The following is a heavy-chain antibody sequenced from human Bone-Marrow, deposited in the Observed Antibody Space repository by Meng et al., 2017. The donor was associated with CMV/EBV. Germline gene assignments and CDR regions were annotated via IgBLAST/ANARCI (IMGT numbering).Heavy chain of an antibody. D-gene: IGHD1-26*01. CDR1: DFGFSGHW. CDR2: ISSDGSET. CDR3: TNTIVGATGY. J-gene: IGHJ4*02. Sequence: GGSLRLSCATSDFGFSGHWMHWVRQPPGSGLVWVSRISSDGSETNYADSVKGRVTISRDNIKNTLYLQMNSLRVDDTAMYYCTNTIVGATGYWGQGTLVTVSS. V-gene: IGHV3-74*01.